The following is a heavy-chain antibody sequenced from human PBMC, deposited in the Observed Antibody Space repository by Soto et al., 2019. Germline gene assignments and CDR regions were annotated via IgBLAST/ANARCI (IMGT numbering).Heavy chain of an antibody. Sequence: QVQLVQSGAEVKKPGASVKVSCKASGYTFTNYGISWVRQAPGQGLEWMGWISGYNGNTNYAQKFQGRVTMTTDTSTGTAYMELRSLSSDDTALYYCVRDNRYSYGRFDPWGQGTLVTVSS. CDR2: ISGYNGNT. CDR3: VRDNRYSYGRFDP. J-gene: IGHJ5*02. CDR1: GYTFTNYG. V-gene: IGHV1-18*01. D-gene: IGHD5-18*01.